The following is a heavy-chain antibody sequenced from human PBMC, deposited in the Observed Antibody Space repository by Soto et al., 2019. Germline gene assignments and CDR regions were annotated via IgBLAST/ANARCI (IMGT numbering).Heavy chain of an antibody. D-gene: IGHD6-6*01. CDR1: GFTFSSYA. CDR3: AKLLGVCRSAFAH. Sequence: EVQLLESGGGLVQPGGSLRLSCAASGFTFSSYAMSWVRQAPGKGLEWVSTISKSGGSTYYADSARGRFTISKDNSKNTVYLQMNSLRAEDTAVYYCAKLLGVCRSAFAHWGQGTLVTVSS. V-gene: IGHV3-23*01. J-gene: IGHJ4*02. CDR2: ISKSGGST.